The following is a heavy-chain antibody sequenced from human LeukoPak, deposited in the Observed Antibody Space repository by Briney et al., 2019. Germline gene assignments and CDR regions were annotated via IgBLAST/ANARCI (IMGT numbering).Heavy chain of an antibody. Sequence: GGSLRLSCAASGFTFSSYSMNWVRQAPGKGLECVSYISSSGSTIYYPDSVKGRFTISRDNAKNSLYLQMNSLRAEDTAVYYCAREVAVAGTDLDYWGQGTLVTVSS. D-gene: IGHD6-19*01. J-gene: IGHJ4*02. CDR1: GFTFSSYS. V-gene: IGHV3-48*04. CDR2: ISSSGSTI. CDR3: AREVAVAGTDLDY.